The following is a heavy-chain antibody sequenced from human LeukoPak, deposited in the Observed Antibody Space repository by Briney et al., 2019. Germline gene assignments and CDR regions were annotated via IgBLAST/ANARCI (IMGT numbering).Heavy chain of an antibody. Sequence: PGGSLRLSCAASGFTFSSYGMHWVRQAPGKGLEWVAVIWYDGSNKYYADSVKGRFTISRDNSKNTLYLQMNSLRAEDTAVYYCARTEIAADVTCFDYWGQGTLVTVSS. D-gene: IGHD6-13*01. CDR3: ARTEIAADVTCFDY. CDR1: GFTFSSYG. CDR2: IWYDGSNK. J-gene: IGHJ4*02. V-gene: IGHV3-33*01.